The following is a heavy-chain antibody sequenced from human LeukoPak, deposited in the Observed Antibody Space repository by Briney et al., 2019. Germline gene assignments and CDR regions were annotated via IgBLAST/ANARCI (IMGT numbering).Heavy chain of an antibody. CDR1: GFTFDDYA. CDR2: ISWNSGSI. J-gene: IGHJ4*02. Sequence: GGSLRLSCAASGFTFDDYAMHWVRQAPGKGLEWVSGISWNSGSIGYADSVKGRFTISRDNAKNSLYLQVNSLRAEDTALYYCAKAPGYYYDSGGNFDYWGQGTLVTVSS. V-gene: IGHV3-9*01. CDR3: AKAPGYYYDSGGNFDY. D-gene: IGHD3-22*01.